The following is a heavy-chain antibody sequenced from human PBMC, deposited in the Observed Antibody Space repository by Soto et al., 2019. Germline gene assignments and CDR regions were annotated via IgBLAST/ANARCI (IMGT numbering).Heavy chain of an antibody. D-gene: IGHD2-2*01. V-gene: IGHV1-46*01. J-gene: IGHJ6*04. CDR3: ARTPQDIVVVPGGMAV. CDR1: GYTFTSYY. CDR2: INPSGGST. Sequence: ASVKVSCKASGYTFTSYYMHWVRQAPGQGLEWMGIINPSGGSTSYAQKFQGRVTMTRDTSTSTVYMELSSLRSEDTAVYYCARTPQDIVVVPGGMAVWGKGTTVTVSS.